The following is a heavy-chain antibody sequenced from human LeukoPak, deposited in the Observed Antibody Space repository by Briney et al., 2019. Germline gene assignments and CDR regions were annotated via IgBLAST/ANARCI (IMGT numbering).Heavy chain of an antibody. D-gene: IGHD3-10*01. V-gene: IGHV4-31*11. J-gene: IGHJ4*02. Sequence: SETLSLTCAVYGGSFSGYYWSWIRQHPGKGLEWIGYIYYSGSTYYNPSLKSRVTISVDTSKNQFSLKLSSVTAADTAVYYCARLFAPYYFDYWGQGTLVTVSS. CDR3: ARLFAPYYFDY. CDR2: IYYSGST. CDR1: GGSFSGYY.